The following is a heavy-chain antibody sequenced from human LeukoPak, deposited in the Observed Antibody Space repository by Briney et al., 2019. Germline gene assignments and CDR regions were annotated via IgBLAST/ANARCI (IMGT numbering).Heavy chain of an antibody. Sequence: GGSLRLSCAVSGFTVSSNHMSWVRQAPGKGLEWVSVFYSGGDTHYADSVKGRFTISRDNSKNTLYLQMNSLRAEDTAVYYCAKEGITIFGVAHFDYWGQGTLVTVSS. CDR2: FYSGGDT. CDR1: GFTVSSNH. CDR3: AKEGITIFGVAHFDY. V-gene: IGHV3-53*01. D-gene: IGHD3-3*01. J-gene: IGHJ4*02.